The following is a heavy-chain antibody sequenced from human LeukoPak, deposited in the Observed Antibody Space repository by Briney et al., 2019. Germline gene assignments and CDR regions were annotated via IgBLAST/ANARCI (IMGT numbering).Heavy chain of an antibody. J-gene: IGHJ4*02. CDR2: IYHSGST. Sequence: SETLSLTCAVYGGSFSGYYWGWIRQPPGKGLEWIGSIYHSGSTYYNPSLKSRVTISVDTSKNQFSLKLSSVTAADTAVYYCARAPIYYYDSSGYPPGSFDYWGQGTLVTVSS. CDR1: GGSFSGYY. V-gene: IGHV4-38-2*01. CDR3: ARAPIYYYDSSGYPPGSFDY. D-gene: IGHD3-22*01.